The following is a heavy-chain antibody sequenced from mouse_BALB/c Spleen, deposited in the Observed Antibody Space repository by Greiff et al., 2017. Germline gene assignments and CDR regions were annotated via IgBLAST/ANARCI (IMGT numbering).Heavy chain of an antibody. CDR2: IRNKANGYTT. CDR3: ARDGGITTPWFAY. CDR1: GFTFNTYA. J-gene: IGHJ3*01. Sequence: DVQLQESGGGLVQPKGSLKLSCAASGFTFNTYAMNWVRQPPGKALEWLGFIRNKANGYTTEYSASVKGRFTISRDNSQSILYLQMNTLRAEDSATYYCARDGGITTPWFAYWGQGTLVTVSA. V-gene: IGHV7-3*02. D-gene: IGHD1-1*01.